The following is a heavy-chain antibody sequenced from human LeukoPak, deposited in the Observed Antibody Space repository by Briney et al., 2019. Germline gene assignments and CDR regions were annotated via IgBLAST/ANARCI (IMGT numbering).Heavy chain of an antibody. CDR2: IYHSGST. CDR1: GYSISSGYY. Sequence: PSETLSLTCTVSGYSISSGYYWGWIRQPPGKGLEWIGSIYHSGSTYYNSSLKSRVTISVDTSKNQFSLRLSSVTAADTAVYYCARDSSDYWGQGTLVTVSS. CDR3: ARDSSDY. D-gene: IGHD2-2*01. J-gene: IGHJ4*02. V-gene: IGHV4-38-2*02.